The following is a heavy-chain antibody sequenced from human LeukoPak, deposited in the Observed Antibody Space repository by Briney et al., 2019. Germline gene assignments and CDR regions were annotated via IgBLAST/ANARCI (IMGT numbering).Heavy chain of an antibody. J-gene: IGHJ4*02. CDR2: ISSSGSTI. CDR1: GFTFSDYY. V-gene: IGHV3-11*01. CDR3: ARDSDWNYEGLDY. Sequence: GGSLRLSCAASGFTFSDYYMSWIRQAPGKGLEWVSYISSSGSTIYYADSVKGRFTISRDNDKNSLYLQMNSLRTEDTAVYYCARDSDWNYEGLDYWGQGTLVTVSS. D-gene: IGHD1-7*01.